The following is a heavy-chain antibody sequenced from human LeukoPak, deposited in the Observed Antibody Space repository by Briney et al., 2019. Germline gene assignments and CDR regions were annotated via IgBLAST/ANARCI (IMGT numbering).Heavy chain of an antibody. CDR2: ITISGHTK. J-gene: IGHJ5*02. V-gene: IGHV3-48*03. CDR3: ARGDPHADL. Sequence: PGGSLRLSCAASGFDLSTYEMNWVRQAPGKGLEWIADITISGHTKNYADSVKGRFIISRDNARTSLYLQMNSLRAEDTGVYYCARGDPHADLWGQGTLVTVSS. CDR1: GFDLSTYE.